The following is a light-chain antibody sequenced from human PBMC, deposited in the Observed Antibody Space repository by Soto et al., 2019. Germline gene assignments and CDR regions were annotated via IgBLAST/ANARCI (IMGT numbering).Light chain of an antibody. J-gene: IGKJ4*01. CDR3: QQYNSYPLT. CDR1: QSISSW. CDR2: DAS. V-gene: IGKV1-5*01. Sequence: DSQITQSPSTVSASVGDRVTITCRASQSISSWLAWYQQKPGKAPKLLIYDASSLESGVPSRFSGSGSGTEFTLTISSLQPDDFATYYCQQYNSYPLTFGGGTKVDIK.